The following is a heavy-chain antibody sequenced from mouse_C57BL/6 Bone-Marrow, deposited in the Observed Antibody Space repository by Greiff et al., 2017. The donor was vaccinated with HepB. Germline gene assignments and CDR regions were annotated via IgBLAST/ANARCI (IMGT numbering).Heavy chain of an antibody. D-gene: IGHD2-2*01. CDR2: INSDGGST. J-gene: IGHJ2*01. V-gene: IGHV5-2*01. Sequence: EVKLMESGGGLVQPGESLKLSCESNEYEFPSHDMSWVRKTPEKRLELVAAINSDGGSTYYPDTMERRFIISRDNTKKTLYLQMSSLRSEDTAVYYCARGMVTRGVDYWGQGTTLTVSS. CDR3: ARGMVTRGVDY. CDR1: EYEFPSHD.